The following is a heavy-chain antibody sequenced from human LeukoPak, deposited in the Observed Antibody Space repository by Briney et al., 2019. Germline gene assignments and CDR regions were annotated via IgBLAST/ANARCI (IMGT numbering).Heavy chain of an antibody. V-gene: IGHV5-51*01. D-gene: IGHD6-13*01. CDR3: ATHGVGSSWFGFDS. CDR1: GYSFSTYW. J-gene: IGHJ4*02. CDR2: MYPSDSDT. Sequence: GESLKISCKGYGYSFSTYWIGWLRQMPGKGLEWMGIMYPSDSDTRYSPSFQDQVTISADKSISTAYLHWSSLKASDSAMYYCATHGVGSSWFGFDSWGQGTLVTVSS.